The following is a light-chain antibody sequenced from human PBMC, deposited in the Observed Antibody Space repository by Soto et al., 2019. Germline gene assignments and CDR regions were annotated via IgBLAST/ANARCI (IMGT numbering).Light chain of an antibody. CDR1: SSGVGGYNY. CDR3: SSYAGSSNV. CDR2: EVN. V-gene: IGLV2-8*01. Sequence: QSVLAQPPSASGSPGQSVAISCTGTSSGVGGYNYVSWYQQHPGKAPKRMIYEVNKRPSGVPDRFSGSKSGNTASLTVSGLQAEDEADYYCSSYAGSSNVFGTGTKVTVL. J-gene: IGLJ1*01.